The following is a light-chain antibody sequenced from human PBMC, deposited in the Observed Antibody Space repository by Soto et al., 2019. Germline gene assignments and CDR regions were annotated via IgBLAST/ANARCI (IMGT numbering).Light chain of an antibody. CDR2: GAS. V-gene: IGKV1-12*01. Sequence: DIQMTQSPSSESVSVGDRVTITCRASEDIRRRLAWYQQKVGKAPRLLISGASSLQSGVPSRFVGSGSGTEFTLTINSLQPEDFATYYCQQADTFPFTFGQGTKL. J-gene: IGKJ2*01. CDR1: EDIRRR. CDR3: QQADTFPFT.